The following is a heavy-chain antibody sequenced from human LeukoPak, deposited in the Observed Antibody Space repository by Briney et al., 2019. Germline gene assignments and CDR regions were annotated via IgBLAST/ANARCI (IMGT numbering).Heavy chain of an antibody. V-gene: IGHV4-39*01. J-gene: IGHJ4*02. Sequence: KPSEPLSLNCTVSGVSITSYSHNYDWIRQPPGKGLEWIGGFHCSGAINYNPSLKTRITILVATSKKQICLMLNSVTAADTAVYYCARRYEGSGYAYDYWGQGIVVTVSS. CDR2: FHCSGAI. D-gene: IGHD3-22*01. CDR3: ARRYEGSGYAYDY. CDR1: GVSITSYSHN.